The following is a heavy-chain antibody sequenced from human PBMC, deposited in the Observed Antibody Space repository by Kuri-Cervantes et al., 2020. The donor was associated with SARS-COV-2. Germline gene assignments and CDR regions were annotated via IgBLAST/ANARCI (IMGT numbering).Heavy chain of an antibody. CDR3: ARGRGGYGLMVYAIHYFDY. D-gene: IGHD2-8*01. CDR1: GGSISSSSYY. J-gene: IGHJ4*02. V-gene: IGHV4-39*07. CDR2: INHSGGT. Sequence: ESLKISCTVSGGSISSSSYYWSWIRQPPGKGLEWIGEINHSGGTNYNPSLKSRVTISVDTSKNQFSLKLSSVTAADTAVYYCARGRGGYGLMVYAIHYFDYWDQGTLVTVSS.